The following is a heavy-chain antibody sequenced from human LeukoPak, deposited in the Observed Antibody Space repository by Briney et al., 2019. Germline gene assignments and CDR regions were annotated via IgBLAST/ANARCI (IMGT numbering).Heavy chain of an antibody. J-gene: IGHJ4*02. D-gene: IGHD2-2*01. CDR3: ARGLFGGFAAAPFDH. Sequence: GASVKVSCKASGGTFDNYAVNWVREAPGLGLEWMGRIIPMLGKTNSAQKFQDRVTFTADKSTGTAYMELTHLRPDDMAVYFCARGLFGGFAAAPFDHWGQGTLVTVSP. V-gene: IGHV1-69*04. CDR1: GGTFDNYA. CDR2: IIPMLGKT.